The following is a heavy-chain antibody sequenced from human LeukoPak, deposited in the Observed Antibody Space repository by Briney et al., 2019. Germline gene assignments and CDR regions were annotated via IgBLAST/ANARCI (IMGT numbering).Heavy chain of an antibody. V-gene: IGHV1-69*05. CDR2: IIPIFGTA. Sequence: SVKVSCKASGGTFSSYAISWVRQAPGQGLEWMGRIIPIFGTANYAQKFQGRVTITTDESTSTAYMELSSLRSEDTAVYYCARGRYYGSGGNYMDVWAKGPRSPSP. CDR1: GGTFSSYA. D-gene: IGHD3-10*01. CDR3: ARGRYYGSGGNYMDV. J-gene: IGHJ6*03.